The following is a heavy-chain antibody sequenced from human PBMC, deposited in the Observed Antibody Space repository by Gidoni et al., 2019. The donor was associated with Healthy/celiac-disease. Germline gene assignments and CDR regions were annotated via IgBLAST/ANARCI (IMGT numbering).Heavy chain of an antibody. J-gene: IGHJ6*04. V-gene: IGHV1-69*04. D-gene: IGHD5-18*01. CDR3: ARGAHSYDLLYNGMDV. Sequence: AQKFQGRVTITADKSTSTAYMELSSLRSEDTAVYYCARGAHSYDLLYNGMDVWGKGTTVTVSS.